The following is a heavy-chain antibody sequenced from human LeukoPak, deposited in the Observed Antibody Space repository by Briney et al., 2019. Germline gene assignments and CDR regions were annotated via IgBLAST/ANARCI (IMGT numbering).Heavy chain of an antibody. V-gene: IGHV3-33*01. CDR2: IWSDGSNK. CDR3: AREVNGAYYFDY. Sequence: GGSLRLSCAASGFTFSSYAMDWVRQAPGKGLECVAVIWSDGSNKYYADSVEGRFTISRDNSKNTLHLQMDSLRAEDTAVYYCAREVNGAYYFDYWGQGTLVTVSS. D-gene: IGHD2-8*01. J-gene: IGHJ4*02. CDR1: GFTFSSYA.